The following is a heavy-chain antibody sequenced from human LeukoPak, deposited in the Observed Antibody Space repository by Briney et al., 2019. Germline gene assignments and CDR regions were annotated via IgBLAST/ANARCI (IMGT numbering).Heavy chain of an antibody. D-gene: IGHD6-19*01. CDR3: ARDRGWSFPHPDY. V-gene: IGHV3-7*01. J-gene: IGHJ4*02. CDR1: GFTFSDHW. CDR2: IKQDGSEK. Sequence: GGSLRLSCAASGFTFSDHWMSWVRQAPGKGLEWVANIKQDGSEKFYVDSVEGRFTISRDNAKNSLYLQMNSLRAEDTAVYYCARDRGWSFPHPDYWGQGTLVTVSS.